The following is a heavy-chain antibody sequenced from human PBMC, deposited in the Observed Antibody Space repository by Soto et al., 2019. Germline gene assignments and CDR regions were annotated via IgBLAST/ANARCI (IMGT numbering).Heavy chain of an antibody. Sequence: GGSLRLSCAGSGFTFSNAWMNWVRQAPGKGLGWLGGIKSKVNGGTTDYAAPVTGRFTISRDDSKNTVYLQMNSLKTEDTAVYYCSTGGYYFDYWGQGTLVTVSS. D-gene: IGHD3-10*01. J-gene: IGHJ4*02. V-gene: IGHV3-15*01. CDR2: IKSKVNGGTT. CDR1: GFTFSNAW. CDR3: STGGYYFDY.